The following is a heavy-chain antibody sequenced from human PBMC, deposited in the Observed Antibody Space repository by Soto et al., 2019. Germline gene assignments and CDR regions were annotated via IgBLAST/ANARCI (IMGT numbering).Heavy chain of an antibody. V-gene: IGHV3-9*01. CDR1: GFTFDVYA. Sequence: EVQLVESGGGLVQPGRSLRLSCAASGFTFDVYAIHWVRQPPGKGLEWVSGISWNSGTIGYADSVKGRFTISRDNAKNSLYLQMDSLRAEDTALYYCARDHTTSWGKWYFGLWGRGTLVTVSA. D-gene: IGHD3-16*01. CDR2: ISWNSGTI. J-gene: IGHJ2*01. CDR3: ARDHTTSWGKWYFGL.